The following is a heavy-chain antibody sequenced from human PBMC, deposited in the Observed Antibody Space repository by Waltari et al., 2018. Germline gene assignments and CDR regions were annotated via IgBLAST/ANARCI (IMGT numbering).Heavy chain of an antibody. CDR2: IYTSGST. J-gene: IGHJ6*04. D-gene: IGHD3-9*01. CDR3: ARSYDILVLDV. V-gene: IGHV4-61*02. Sequence: QVQLQESGPGLVKPSQTLSLTCTVSGGSISSGSYYWSWIRQPAGKGLEWIGRIYTSGSTNYNPPLKSRVTISGDTSKNQFSLKLSSVTAADTAVYYCARSYDILVLDVGGKGTTVTVSS. CDR1: GGSISSGSYY.